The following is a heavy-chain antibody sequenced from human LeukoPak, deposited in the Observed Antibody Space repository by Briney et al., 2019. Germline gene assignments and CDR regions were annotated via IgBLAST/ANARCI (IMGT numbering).Heavy chain of an antibody. CDR2: ISSSSSYI. J-gene: IGHJ4*02. Sequence: GGSLRLSCVASGFTFSSYSMNWVRQAPGKGLEWVSSISSSSSYIYYADSVKGRFTISRDNSKNTLYLQMNSLRAEDTAVYYCAKASSGYYSPFDYWGQGTLVTVSS. D-gene: IGHD3-22*01. CDR3: AKASSGYYSPFDY. CDR1: GFTFSSYS. V-gene: IGHV3-21*04.